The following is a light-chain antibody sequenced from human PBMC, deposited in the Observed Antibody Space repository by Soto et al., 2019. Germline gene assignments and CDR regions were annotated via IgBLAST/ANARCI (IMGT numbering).Light chain of an antibody. V-gene: IGKV1-5*02. Sequence: DTQMTQSPSTLSASVGDRVTIICRASQSIGTQLAWYQQKPGKAPKLLISGAFSLESGVPSRFSGSGSGTEFTLTISSLQPDDFATYYCQQYYPYSTFGQGTRVDI. J-gene: IGKJ1*01. CDR3: QQYYPYST. CDR2: GAF. CDR1: QSIGTQ.